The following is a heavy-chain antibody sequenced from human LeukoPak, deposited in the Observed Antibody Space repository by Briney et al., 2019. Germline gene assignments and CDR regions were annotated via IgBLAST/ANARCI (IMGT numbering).Heavy chain of an antibody. D-gene: IGHD2-21*02. V-gene: IGHV4-61*01. CDR3: AQSPFVVLTAIHLAS. CDR2: IYYSGST. CDR1: GASVSSGSDY. Sequence: PADTLSLTCSVSGASVSSGSDYCTWIRQPPSKRLERIGYIYYSGSTNYNPSLKTRVTMSLDTCKNRFYLKLSSVSAADMAVYYCAQSPFVVLTAIHLASWGQGTLVTASS. J-gene: IGHJ4*02.